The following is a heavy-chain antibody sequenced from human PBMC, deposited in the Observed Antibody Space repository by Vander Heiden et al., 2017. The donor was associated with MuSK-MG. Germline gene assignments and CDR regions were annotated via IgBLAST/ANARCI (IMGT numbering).Heavy chain of an antibody. CDR1: GFTFSSYT. CDR2: ISSGSSTR. Sequence: EVQLVESGGGLVQPGGALRPSCAASGFTFSSYTMNWVRQAPGKGLEWVSYISSGSSTRYYADSVKGRVTISRDNAKNSLYLQMNSLRAEETAVYYCARGYDSSGRYYYYYYMDVWGKGTTVTVSS. D-gene: IGHD3-22*01. V-gene: IGHV3-48*01. J-gene: IGHJ6*03. CDR3: ARGYDSSGRYYYYYYMDV.